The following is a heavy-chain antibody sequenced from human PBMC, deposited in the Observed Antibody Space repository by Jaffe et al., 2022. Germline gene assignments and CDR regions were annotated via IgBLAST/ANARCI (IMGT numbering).Heavy chain of an antibody. CDR1: GFSLSTSGMC. V-gene: IGHV2-70*20. D-gene: IGHD6-19*01. CDR2: IDWDDDK. CDR3: ARSYSSGWYNWFDP. J-gene: IGHJ5*02. Sequence: QVTLRESGPALVKPTQTLTLTCTFSGFSLSTSGMCVSWVRQPPGKALEWLALIDWDDDKYYSTSLKTRLTISKDTSKNQVVLTMTNMDPVDTATYYCARSYSSGWYNWFDPWGQGTLVTVSS.